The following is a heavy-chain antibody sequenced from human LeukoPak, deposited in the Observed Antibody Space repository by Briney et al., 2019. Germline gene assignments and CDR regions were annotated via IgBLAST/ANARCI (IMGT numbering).Heavy chain of an antibody. CDR3: ARDFVGATKGGFDY. D-gene: IGHD1-26*01. CDR1: GYTFTSYG. Sequence: ASVKVSCKASGYTFTSYGISWVRQAPGQGLEWMGWISAYNGNTNYAQKLQGRVTMTTDTSTSTAYTELRSLRSDDTAVYYCARDFVGATKGGFDYWGQGTLVTVSS. CDR2: ISAYNGNT. V-gene: IGHV1-18*01. J-gene: IGHJ4*02.